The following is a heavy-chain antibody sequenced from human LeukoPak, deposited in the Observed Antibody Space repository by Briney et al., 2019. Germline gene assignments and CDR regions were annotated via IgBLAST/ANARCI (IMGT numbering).Heavy chain of an antibody. D-gene: IGHD3-10*01. CDR1: GYSFTSYW. Sequence: GESLKISCKGSGYSFTSYWIGWVRQMPGKGLEWMGIIYPGDSDTRYSPSFQGQVTISADKSISTAYLQWSSLKASDTAMYYCARIYYCGSGPLGDFDYWGQGTLVTVSS. CDR2: IYPGDSDT. V-gene: IGHV5-51*01. CDR3: ARIYYCGSGPLGDFDY. J-gene: IGHJ4*02.